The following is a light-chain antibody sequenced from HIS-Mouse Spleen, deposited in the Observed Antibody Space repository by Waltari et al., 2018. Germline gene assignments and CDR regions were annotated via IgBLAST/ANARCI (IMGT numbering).Light chain of an antibody. CDR2: DVS. V-gene: IGLV2-11*02. J-gene: IGLJ2*01. CDR3: CSYAGSYTLV. Sequence: QSALTQPRPVSGYPGQSVTISCTGTSSDVGVYNYGSWYQQHPGKAPKLMIYDVSKRPSGVPDRFSGSKSGNTASLTISGLQAEDEADYYCCSYAGSYTLVFGGGTKLTVL. CDR1: SSDVGVYNY.